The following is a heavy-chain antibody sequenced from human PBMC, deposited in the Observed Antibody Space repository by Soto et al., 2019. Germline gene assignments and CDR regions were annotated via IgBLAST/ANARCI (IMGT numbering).Heavy chain of an antibody. V-gene: IGHV4-39*01. CDR2: IYYSGST. J-gene: IGHJ6*03. Sequence: QLQLQESGPGLVKPSETLSLTCTVSGGSISSSSYYWGWIRQPPGKGLEWIGSIYYSGSTYYNPSLKSRVTISVDASKTQFSLKLSSVTAADTAAYYCPRHDADLSPSEDYYYHMDGWGKGTTVTVYS. CDR1: GGSISSSSYY. D-gene: IGHD2-2*01. CDR3: PRHDADLSPSEDYYYHMDG.